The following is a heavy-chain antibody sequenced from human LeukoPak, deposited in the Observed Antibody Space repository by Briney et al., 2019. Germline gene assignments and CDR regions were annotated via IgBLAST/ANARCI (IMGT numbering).Heavy chain of an antibody. CDR1: GGSISSYY. CDR2: IYYSGST. V-gene: IGHV4-59*01. CDR3: ASSAKLTVTFDY. Sequence: SETPSLTCTVSGGSISSYYWSWIRQPPGKGLEWIGYIYYSGSTNYNPSLKSRVTISVDTSKNQFSLKLSSVTAADTAVYYCASSAKLTVTFDYWGQGTLVTVSS. J-gene: IGHJ4*02. D-gene: IGHD4-17*01.